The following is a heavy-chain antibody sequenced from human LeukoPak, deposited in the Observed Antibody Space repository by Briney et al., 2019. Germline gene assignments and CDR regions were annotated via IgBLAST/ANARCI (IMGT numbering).Heavy chain of an antibody. CDR2: IYHSGST. D-gene: IGHD6-13*01. V-gene: IGHV4-30-2*01. CDR3: AVGIAASAASWFDP. Sequence: SQTLSLTCTVSGGSISSGAYYWSWIRQPPGKGLEWIGYIYHSGSTYFNPSLKSRVTISVDRSKHQFSLKLSSVTAADTAVYYCAVGIAASAASWFDPWGQGTLVTVSS. J-gene: IGHJ5*02. CDR1: GGSISSGAYY.